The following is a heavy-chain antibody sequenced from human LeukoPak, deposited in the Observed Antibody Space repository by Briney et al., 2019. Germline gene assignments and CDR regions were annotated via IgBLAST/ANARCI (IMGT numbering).Heavy chain of an antibody. CDR2: ISYDGSNK. J-gene: IGHJ4*02. CDR1: GFTFSSYG. Sequence: GGSLRLSCAASGFTFSSYGMHWVRQAPGKGLEWVAVISYDGSNKYYADSVKGRFTISRDNSKNTLYLQMNSLRAEDTAVYYCAREIVGAETDYWGQGTLVTVSS. CDR3: AREIVGAETDY. D-gene: IGHD1-26*01. V-gene: IGHV3-30*03.